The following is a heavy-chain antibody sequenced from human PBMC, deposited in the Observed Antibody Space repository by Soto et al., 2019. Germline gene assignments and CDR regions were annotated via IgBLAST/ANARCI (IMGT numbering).Heavy chain of an antibody. CDR3: AKDPRSREDFDY. CDR2: ISGSGGST. V-gene: IGHV3-23*01. CDR1: GLSFSSYA. D-gene: IGHD1-26*01. Sequence: GGFLRLSCAASGLSFSSYAMSCFRQAPGKGLEWVSAISGSGGSTYYADSVKGRFTISRDNSKNTLYLQMNSLRAEDTAVYYCAKDPRSREDFDYWGQGTLVTVSS. J-gene: IGHJ4*02.